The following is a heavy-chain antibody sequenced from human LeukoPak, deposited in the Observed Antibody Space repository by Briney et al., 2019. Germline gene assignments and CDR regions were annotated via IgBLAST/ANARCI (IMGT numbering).Heavy chain of an antibody. J-gene: IGHJ4*02. Sequence: SETLSLTCTASGGSISSYYWSWIRQPPGKGLEWIGYIYYSGSTNYNPSLKSRVTISVDTSKNQFSLKLSSVTAADTAVYYCARHYDSSGYYYEAYFDYWGQGTLVTVSS. CDR1: GGSISSYY. CDR3: ARHYDSSGYYYEAYFDY. V-gene: IGHV4-59*01. D-gene: IGHD3-22*01. CDR2: IYYSGST.